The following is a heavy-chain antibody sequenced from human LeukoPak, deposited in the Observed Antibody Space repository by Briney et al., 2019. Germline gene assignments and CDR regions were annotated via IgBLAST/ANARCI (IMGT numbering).Heavy chain of an antibody. CDR2: IYYSGST. V-gene: IGHV4-59*01. CDR1: GGSISSYY. J-gene: IGHJ4*02. D-gene: IGHD6-19*01. CDR3: ARAKPSGWFDY. Sequence: SETLSLTCTVSGGSISSYYWSWIRQPPGKGLEGIGYIYYSGSTNYNPTLRSRVTISVDTSKNQFSPKLSSVTAADTAVYYCARAKPSGWFDYWGQGTLVTVSS.